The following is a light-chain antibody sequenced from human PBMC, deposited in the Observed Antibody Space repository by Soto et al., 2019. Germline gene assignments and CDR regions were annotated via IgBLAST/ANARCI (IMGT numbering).Light chain of an antibody. Sequence: DIQMTQSPSTQSASVGDRVTITCRASQSISSWLAWYQQKPGKAPKLLIYDASSLESGVPPRFSGSGSGTEFTLTISSLQPDDFATYYCQQYNSYSWTLGQGTKVDI. CDR1: QSISSW. CDR2: DAS. CDR3: QQYNSYSWT. V-gene: IGKV1-5*01. J-gene: IGKJ1*01.